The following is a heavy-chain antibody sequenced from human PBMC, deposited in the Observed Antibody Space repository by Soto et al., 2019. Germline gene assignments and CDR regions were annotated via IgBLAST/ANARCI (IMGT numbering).Heavy chain of an antibody. Sequence: PSVTLSLTCTVSGASTSSGNYYWTWVRQPPGKGLEWIGYIYYSGATYYNPSLKSRLNISIDTSTDQFFLSLTSVTVADSAVYHSARARGGISVWYCGMNSWDQRTTVAV. CDR1: GASTSSGNYY. D-gene: IGHD6-19*01. CDR2: IYYSGAT. J-gene: IGHJ6*02. V-gene: IGHV4-30-4*01. CDR3: ARARGGISVWYCGMNS.